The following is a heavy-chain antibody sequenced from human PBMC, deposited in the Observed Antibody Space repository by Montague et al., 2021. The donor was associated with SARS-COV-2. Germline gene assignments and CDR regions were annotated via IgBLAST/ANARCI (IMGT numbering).Heavy chain of an antibody. CDR2: IYDGGAV. D-gene: IGHD4-23*01. Sequence: ETLSLTCTVSGGSITGYYWSWLRRSPGKGLEWIAYIYDGGAVNYNPSLGSRVAISTDTSKNQLSLKVNSVTAADTAVYYCVRDHPYGGPRGAYDIWGQGTVVTVSS. CDR1: GGSITGYY. CDR3: VRDHPYGGPRGAYDI. J-gene: IGHJ3*02. V-gene: IGHV4-59*01.